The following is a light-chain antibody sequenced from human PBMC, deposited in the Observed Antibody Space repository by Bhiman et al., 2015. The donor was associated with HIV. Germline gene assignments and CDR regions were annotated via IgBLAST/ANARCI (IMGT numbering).Light chain of an antibody. V-gene: IGLV2-23*02. CDR2: EVS. CDR1: SSDVGGYNY. Sequence: QSALTQPASVSGSPGQSITISCTGTSSDVGGYNYVSWYQQHPGKAPKLMIYEVSKRPSGVSNRFSGSKSGNTASLTISGLQAEDEADYYCCSYAGSSTPVLFGGGTKLTVL. J-gene: IGLJ2*01. CDR3: CSYAGSSTPVL.